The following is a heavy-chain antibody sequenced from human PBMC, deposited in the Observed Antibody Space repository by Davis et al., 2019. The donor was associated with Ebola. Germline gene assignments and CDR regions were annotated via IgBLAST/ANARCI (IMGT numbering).Heavy chain of an antibody. CDR3: AKDLGTSGAFDI. Sequence: GGSLRLSCAASGFTVSSNYMSWVRQAPGKGLEWVSGISASAGSTFYADSVNGRFTISRDNSKSTLYLQMNTLRAEDTAVYYCAKDLGTSGAFDIWGQGTVVTVSS. D-gene: IGHD1-7*01. CDR2: ISASAGST. V-gene: IGHV3-23*01. CDR1: GFTVSSNY. J-gene: IGHJ3*02.